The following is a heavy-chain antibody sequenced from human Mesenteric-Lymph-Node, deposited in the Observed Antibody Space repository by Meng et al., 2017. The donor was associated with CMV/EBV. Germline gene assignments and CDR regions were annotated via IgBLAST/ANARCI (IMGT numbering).Heavy chain of an antibody. J-gene: IGHJ4*02. CDR1: FPDYF. CDR2: INPNSGGT. CDR3: ARDRLGYYGSGSYPTPFDY. Sequence: FPDYFLPWLRQAPGRGLEWIGRINPNSGGTHFARNFQGRITVTRDTAISTAYMELSSLRSDDAAVYYCARDRLGYYGSGSYPTPFDYWGQGTLVTVSS. D-gene: IGHD3-10*01. V-gene: IGHV1-2*06.